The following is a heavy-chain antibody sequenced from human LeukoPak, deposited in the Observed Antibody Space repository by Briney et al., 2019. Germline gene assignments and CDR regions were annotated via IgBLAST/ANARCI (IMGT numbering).Heavy chain of an antibody. CDR2: INPNSGGT. CDR3: ARDSGSYYQGWFDP. V-gene: IGHV1-2*02. J-gene: IGHJ5*02. Sequence: ASVKVSCKASGYTFTGYYMHWVRQAPGQGLEWMGLINPNSGGTNYAQKFQGRVTMTRDTSISTAYMELSRLRSDDTAVYYCARDSGSYYQGWFDPRGQGTLVTVSS. CDR1: GYTFTGYY. D-gene: IGHD1-26*01.